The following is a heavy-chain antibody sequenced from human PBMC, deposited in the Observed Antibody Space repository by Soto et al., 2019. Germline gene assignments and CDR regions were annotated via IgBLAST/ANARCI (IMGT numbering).Heavy chain of an antibody. D-gene: IGHD4-17*01. V-gene: IGHV4-59*01. Sequence: SETLSLTCTVSGGSISSYYWSWIRQPPGKGLEWIGYIYYSGSTNYNPSLKSRVTISVDTSKNQFSLKLSSVTAADTAVYYCARDSGDYEMYNWFDPWGQGTLVTVSS. J-gene: IGHJ5*02. CDR3: ARDSGDYEMYNWFDP. CDR2: IYYSGST. CDR1: GGSISSYY.